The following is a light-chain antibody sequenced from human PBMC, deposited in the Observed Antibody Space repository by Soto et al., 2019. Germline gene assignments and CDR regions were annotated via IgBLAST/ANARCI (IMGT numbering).Light chain of an antibody. CDR2: GAS. CDR3: QQRNDWTLT. V-gene: IGKV3D-20*02. CDR1: KSVSSIY. J-gene: IGKJ4*01. Sequence: EILLTQSPGTLSLSPGERATLSCGASKSVSSIYLACYQQKPGQAPRLLIYGASSRATGIPERFSGSGSGTDFTLTISSLQPEDFAVYYCQQRNDWTLTFGGGTKVDI.